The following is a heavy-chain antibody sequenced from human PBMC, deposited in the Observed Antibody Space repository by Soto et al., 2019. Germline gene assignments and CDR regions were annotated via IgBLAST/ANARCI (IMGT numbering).Heavy chain of an antibody. Sequence: ASVKVSCKASGYTFSSDGMHWVRQAPGHRLEWMGWINVGNGGTAYSQKFQPRVTITRDTTASTAYMELNSLISEDTAVYYCARQDAFDVWGQGTMVTVSS. J-gene: IGHJ3*01. V-gene: IGHV1-3*01. CDR1: GYTFSSDG. CDR3: ARQDAFDV. CDR2: INVGNGGT.